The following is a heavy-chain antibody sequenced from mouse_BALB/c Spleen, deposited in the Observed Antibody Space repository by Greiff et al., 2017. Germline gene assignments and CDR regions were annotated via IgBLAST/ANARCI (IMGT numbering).Heavy chain of an antibody. Sequence: VQLQQPGAELVKPGASVKLSCTASGYTFTSYWMPWVKLRPGQGFEWIGEINPSNGGTNYNEKFKRKATLTVDKSSSTAYMQLSSLTSEDSAVYYCARSDWGDYWGQGTTLTVSS. CDR3: ARSDWGDY. J-gene: IGHJ2*01. CDR2: INPSNGGT. V-gene: IGHV1S81*02. D-gene: IGHD4-1*01. CDR1: GYTFTSYW.